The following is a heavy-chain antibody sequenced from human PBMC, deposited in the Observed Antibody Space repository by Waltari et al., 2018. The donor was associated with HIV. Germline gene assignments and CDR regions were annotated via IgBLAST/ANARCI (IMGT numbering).Heavy chain of an antibody. J-gene: IGHJ4*02. V-gene: IGHV3-30*04. CDR2: ISDDGSIK. Sequence: QVQLVESGGGVVQPGRSLRLSCAASGFPFSSYPMHWVRQAPDKGLEWVAVISDDGSIKFYADSVRGRFTISRDNSKNTLYLQMNSLRAEDTAVYYCAREVGIVATIYFDYWGQGTLVTVSS. CDR3: AREVGIVATIYFDY. D-gene: IGHD5-12*01. CDR1: GFPFSSYP.